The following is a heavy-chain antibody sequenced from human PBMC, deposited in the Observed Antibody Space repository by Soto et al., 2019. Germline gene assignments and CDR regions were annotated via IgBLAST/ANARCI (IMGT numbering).Heavy chain of an antibody. CDR1: GFTFSTYG. CDR2: ISYDGSNK. D-gene: IGHD2-15*01. CDR3: AKELGEYCTGGSCYYLDY. V-gene: IGHV3-30*18. J-gene: IGHJ4*02. Sequence: QVQLVESGGGVVQPGRSLRLSCAASGFTFSTYGMHWVRQAPGKGLEWVAVISYDGSNKYYADSVKGRSTISRDNSKNTLLLQMNSLRAEDTAVYYCAKELGEYCTGGSCYYLDYWGQGNLGTVSS.